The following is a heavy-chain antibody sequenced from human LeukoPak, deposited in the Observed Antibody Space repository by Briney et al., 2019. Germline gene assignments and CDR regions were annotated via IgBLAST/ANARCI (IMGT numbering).Heavy chain of an antibody. CDR3: ARGGPLGPLNWFDP. CDR2: INPNSGGT. J-gene: IGHJ5*02. Sequence: ASVKVSCKASGYTFTGYYMHWVRQAPGQGLEWMGWINPNSGGTNYAQKFQGRVTMTRDTSISTAYMELSSLRSEDTAVYYCARGGPLGPLNWFDPWGQGTLVTVSS. CDR1: GYTFTGYY. V-gene: IGHV1-2*02.